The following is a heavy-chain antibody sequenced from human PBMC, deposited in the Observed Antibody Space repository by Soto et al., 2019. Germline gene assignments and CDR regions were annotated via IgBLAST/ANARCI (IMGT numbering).Heavy chain of an antibody. CDR3: ARIRYSSSSGYYYYSMDV. V-gene: IGHV2-70*11. CDR1: GFSLSTSGMC. D-gene: IGHD6-6*01. Sequence: SGPTLVNPTQTLTLTCTFSGFSLSTSGMCVSWIRQPPGKALEWLARIDWDDDKYYSTSLKTRLTISKDTSKNQVVLTMTNMDPVDTATYYCARIRYSSSSGYYYYSMDVWGKGTTVTSP. J-gene: IGHJ6*03. CDR2: IDWDDDK.